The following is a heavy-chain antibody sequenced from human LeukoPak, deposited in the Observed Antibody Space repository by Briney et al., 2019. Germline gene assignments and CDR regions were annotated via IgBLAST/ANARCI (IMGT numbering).Heavy chain of an antibody. CDR3: ARAVLRLSSPPAYYYYYYMDV. CDR1: GGTFSSYA. D-gene: IGHD3-3*01. Sequence: SVKVSCKASGGTFSSYAISWVRQAPGQGLEWMGGIISIFGTANYAQKFRGRVTITADESTSTAYMELSSLRSEDTAVYYCARAVLRLSSPPAYYYYYYMDVWGKGTTVTVSS. CDR2: IISIFGTA. J-gene: IGHJ6*03. V-gene: IGHV1-69*13.